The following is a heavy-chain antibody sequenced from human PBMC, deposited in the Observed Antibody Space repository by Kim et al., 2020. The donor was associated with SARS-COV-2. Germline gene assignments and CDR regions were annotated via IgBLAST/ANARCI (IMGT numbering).Heavy chain of an antibody. J-gene: IGHJ6*02. V-gene: IGHV5-51*01. CDR1: GYTFTSYW. Sequence: GESLNISCKGSGYTFTSYWIGWVRQMPGKGLEWMGIIYPGDSDTRYSPSFQGQVTISADKSISTAYLQWSSLKASDTAMYYCARYISVAATWGYYYYYGMDVWGQGTTVTGSS. CDR3: ARYISVAATWGYYYYYGMDV. D-gene: IGHD6-19*01. CDR2: IYPGDSDT.